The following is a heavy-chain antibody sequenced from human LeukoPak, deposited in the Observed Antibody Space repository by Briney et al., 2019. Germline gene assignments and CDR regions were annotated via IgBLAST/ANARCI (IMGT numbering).Heavy chain of an antibody. J-gene: IGHJ4*02. CDR3: AKGSF. V-gene: IGHV3-23*01. Sequence: GGSLRLSCAASGFTFSNYAMNWVRQAPGKGLEWVSGISGSGGGTYHADSVKDRFTISRDNSKDTLYLQMNSLRAEDAAAYYCAKGSFWGQGTLVTVSS. D-gene: IGHD3-10*01. CDR1: GFTFSNYA. CDR2: ISGSGGGT.